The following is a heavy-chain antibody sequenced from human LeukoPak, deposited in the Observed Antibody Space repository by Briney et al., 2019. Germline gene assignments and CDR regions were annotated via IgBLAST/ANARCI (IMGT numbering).Heavy chain of an antibody. V-gene: IGHV3-7*01. CDR3: ARDHVVNGLVFDY. J-gene: IGHJ4*02. Sequence: GGSLRLSXAASGFTFYRHWMSWVRQTPGKGLEWVANINQDGSERQYVDSVKGRFTISRDNAKNSMYLQMNSLNVEDTAIYFCARDHVVNGLVFDYWGQGILVTVSS. D-gene: IGHD2-15*01. CDR2: INQDGSER. CDR1: GFTFYRHW.